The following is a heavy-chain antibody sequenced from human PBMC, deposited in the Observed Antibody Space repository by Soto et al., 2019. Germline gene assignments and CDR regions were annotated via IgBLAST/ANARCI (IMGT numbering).Heavy chain of an antibody. CDR1: GYSFAGYL. V-gene: IGHV5-10-1*01. Sequence: GESLKISFKGSGYSFAGYLITWVRQKPVKGLEWMGRIDPSDSQTYYSPSFRGHVTISVTKSITTVFLQWSSLRASDTAMYYCARQIYDSDTGPNFQYYFDSWGQGTPVAVSS. D-gene: IGHD3-22*01. CDR2: IDPSDSQT. J-gene: IGHJ4*02. CDR3: ARQIYDSDTGPNFQYYFDS.